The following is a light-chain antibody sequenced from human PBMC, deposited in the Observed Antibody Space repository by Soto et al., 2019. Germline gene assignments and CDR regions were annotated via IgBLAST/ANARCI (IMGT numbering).Light chain of an antibody. CDR3: QHYNSYSEA. CDR1: QTISSW. J-gene: IGKJ1*01. CDR2: KAS. V-gene: IGKV1-5*03. Sequence: DIQMTQSPSTLSGSVGDRVTITCRASQTISSWLAWYQQKPGKAPKLLNYKASTLKSAVPSRFSGSGSGTEFTLTISSLQPDDFATYYCQHYNSYSEAFGQGTKVDLK.